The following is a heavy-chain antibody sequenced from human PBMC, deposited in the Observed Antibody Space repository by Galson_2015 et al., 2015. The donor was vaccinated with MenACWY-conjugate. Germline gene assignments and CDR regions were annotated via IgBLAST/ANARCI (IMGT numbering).Heavy chain of an antibody. D-gene: IGHD4-11*01. CDR3: ARSIRKTTINWFDP. Sequence: SETLSLTCAVYGGSFSGYYWSWIRQPPGKGLEWIGEINHSGSTNYNPSLKSRVTISVDTSKNQFSLKLSSVTAADTAVYYCARSIRKTTINWFDPWGQGTLVTVSS. CDR1: GGSFSGYY. J-gene: IGHJ5*02. CDR2: INHSGST. V-gene: IGHV4-34*01.